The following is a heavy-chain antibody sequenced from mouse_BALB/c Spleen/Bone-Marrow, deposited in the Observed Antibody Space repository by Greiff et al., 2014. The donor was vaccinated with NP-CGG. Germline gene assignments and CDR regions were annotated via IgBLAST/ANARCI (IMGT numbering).Heavy chain of an antibody. CDR3: ARPITTGIQAWFAY. CDR1: GYTFTSYW. V-gene: IGHV1-7*01. CDR2: INPSSGYT. Sequence: VQLQQSGAELAKPGASVKMSCKASGYTFTSYWMHWVKQRPGQGLEWIGNINPSSGYTEYNQKFKDKATLTADKSSSTAYMQLSSLTYEDSAVYYCARPITTGIQAWFAYWGQGILVTVSA. J-gene: IGHJ3*01. D-gene: IGHD2-4*01.